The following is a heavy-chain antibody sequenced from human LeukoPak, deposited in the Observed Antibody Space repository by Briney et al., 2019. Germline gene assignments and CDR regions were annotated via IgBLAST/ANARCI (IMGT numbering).Heavy chain of an antibody. J-gene: IGHJ5*02. CDR3: VRGPYGASISKWFDP. Sequence: SETLSLTCSVSDDSITMYYWTWIRQPPGKGLEWIGYVDHTGSTNFNPSLNGRVSISRDTTNNLFSLRLRSMTTADTAVYYCVRGPYGASISKWFDPWGQGTQVIVSP. CDR1: DDSITMYY. D-gene: IGHD4/OR15-4a*01. CDR2: VDHTGST. V-gene: IGHV4-59*01.